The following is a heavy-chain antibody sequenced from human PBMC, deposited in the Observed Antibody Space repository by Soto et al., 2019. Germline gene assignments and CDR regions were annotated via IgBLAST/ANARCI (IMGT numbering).Heavy chain of an antibody. CDR1: GYTFNTYG. CDR2: IHAGNGNT. V-gene: IGHV1-3*01. Sequence: ASVRVSYKSSGYTFNTYGMHWVGQAPGQRLEWMGWIHAGNGNTKYSQKFQGRVTITRDTSASTAYMELSSLRSEDTAVYYCARNVVGTYHFDYWGQGTLVTVSS. J-gene: IGHJ4*02. CDR3: ARNVVGTYHFDY. D-gene: IGHD2-21*01.